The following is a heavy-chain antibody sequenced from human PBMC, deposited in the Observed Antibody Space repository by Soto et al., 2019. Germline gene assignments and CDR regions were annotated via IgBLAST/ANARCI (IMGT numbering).Heavy chain of an antibody. CDR1: GGSLSKYY. V-gene: IGHV4-4*07. CDR3: ARDNNDFWSLYPLAFDY. CDR2: ISTSGHV. D-gene: IGHD3-3*01. Sequence: SETLSLTCRVSGGSLSKYYWSWIRQPAGKGLEWIGRISTSGHVVSKVSLRSRLTMSVDMSNNHFSLKLTSVTAADTAVYYCARDNNDFWSLYPLAFDYWGQGALVTV. J-gene: IGHJ4*02.